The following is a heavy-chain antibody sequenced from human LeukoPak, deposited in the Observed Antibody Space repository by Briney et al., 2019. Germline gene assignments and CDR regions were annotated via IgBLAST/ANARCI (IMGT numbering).Heavy chain of an antibody. Sequence: GGSLRLSCAASGFTFSDYYMSWIRQAPGKGLEWVSYISSSSYTNYADSVKGRFTISRDNAKNSLYLQMNSLRAEDTAVYYCARAPIGYSGSPRWFDPWGQGTLVTVSS. CDR1: GFTFSDYY. D-gene: IGHD1-26*01. CDR2: ISSSSYT. V-gene: IGHV3-11*06. CDR3: ARAPIGYSGSPRWFDP. J-gene: IGHJ5*02.